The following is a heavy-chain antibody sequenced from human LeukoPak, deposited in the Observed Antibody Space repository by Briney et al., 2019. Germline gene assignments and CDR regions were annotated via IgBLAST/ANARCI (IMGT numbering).Heavy chain of an antibody. CDR2: ISYDGSNK. Sequence: GGSLRLSCAASGFTFSSYGMRWVRQAPGKGLEGVAVISYDGSNKYYADSVKGRFTISRDNSKNTLYLQMNSLRAEDTAVYYCAKGYYDSSGYYVERYFDSWGQGTLVTVSS. J-gene: IGHJ4*02. V-gene: IGHV3-30*18. CDR1: GFTFSSYG. D-gene: IGHD3-22*01. CDR3: AKGYYDSSGYYVERYFDS.